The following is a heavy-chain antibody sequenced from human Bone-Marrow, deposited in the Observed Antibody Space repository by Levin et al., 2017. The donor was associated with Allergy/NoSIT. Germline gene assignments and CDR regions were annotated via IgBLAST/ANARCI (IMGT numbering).Heavy chain of an antibody. CDR3: AKEAGSFDY. J-gene: IGHJ4*02. V-gene: IGHV4-34*01. CDR1: GWSLSDYH. D-gene: IGHD3-10*01. CDR2: IDHSGST. Sequence: SQTLSLTCGVYGWSLSDYHWSWIRQSPGKGLEWIGEIDHSGSTNYNPSLKSRVTISIDTSKKQFSVRLRSVTAADTGVYYCAKEAGSFDYWGQGSLVAVSS.